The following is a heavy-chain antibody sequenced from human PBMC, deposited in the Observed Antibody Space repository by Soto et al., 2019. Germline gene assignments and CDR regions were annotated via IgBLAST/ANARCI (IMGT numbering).Heavy chain of an antibody. CDR1: GYTFTSYG. Sequence: QVQLVQSGAEVKKPGASVKVSCKASGYTFTSYGISWVRQAPGQGLEWMGWISAYNGNTNYAQKLQGRVTMTTDTSTSTAYMEVRSLRSDDTAVYYCARDREGIAARQHYYCGMDVWGQGTTVTVSS. D-gene: IGHD6-6*01. J-gene: IGHJ6*02. CDR2: ISAYNGNT. CDR3: ARDREGIAARQHYYCGMDV. V-gene: IGHV1-18*01.